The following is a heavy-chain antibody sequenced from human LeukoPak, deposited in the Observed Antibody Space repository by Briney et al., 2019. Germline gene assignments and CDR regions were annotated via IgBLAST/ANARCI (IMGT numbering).Heavy chain of an antibody. V-gene: IGHV3-7*01. CDR3: ARDRYQEYYYDILTRGGMDV. CDR2: IKQDGSEK. Sequence: GGSLRLSCAASGFTFSSYWMSWVRQAPGKGLEWVGNIKQDGSEKYYVDSVKGRFTISRDNAKNTLYLQMNSLRAEDTAVYYCARDRYQEYYYDILTRGGMDVWGQGTTVTVSS. CDR1: GFTFSSYW. D-gene: IGHD3-9*01. J-gene: IGHJ6*02.